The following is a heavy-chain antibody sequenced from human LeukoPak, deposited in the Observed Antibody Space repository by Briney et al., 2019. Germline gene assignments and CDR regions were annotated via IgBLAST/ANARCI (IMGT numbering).Heavy chain of an antibody. CDR1: VGSISSYY. CDR3: ARDRMDTAMVTPFDY. D-gene: IGHD5-18*01. CDR2: IYTSGST. Sequence: SETLSLTCPVSVGSISSYYWSWFRQPAGRGLEGIGRIYTSGSTNYNPSLKSRLTMSVDTSKNESSPKLSSVTAADTAVYYCARDRMDTAMVTPFDYWGQGTLVTVSS. J-gene: IGHJ4*02. V-gene: IGHV4-4*07.